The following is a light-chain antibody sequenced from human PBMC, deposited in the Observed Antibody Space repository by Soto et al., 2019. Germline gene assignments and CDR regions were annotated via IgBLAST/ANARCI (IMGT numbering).Light chain of an antibody. CDR3: SAYSDIDTKV. J-gene: IGLJ1*01. CDR1: SSDVGAYIY. Sequence: QSALTQPASVSGSPGQSITISCGGTSSDVGAYIYVSWCQQFPGKAPKLILYEVNNRPSGVSNRFSGSKSDTTASLTISGLQPEDEADYYCSAYSDIDTKVFGTGTKLTVL. V-gene: IGLV2-14*03. CDR2: EVN.